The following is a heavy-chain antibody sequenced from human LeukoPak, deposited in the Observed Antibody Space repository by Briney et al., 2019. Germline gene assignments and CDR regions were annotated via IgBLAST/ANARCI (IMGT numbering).Heavy chain of an antibody. CDR1: GGTFSSYA. D-gene: IGHD2-2*01. V-gene: IGHV1-69*05. CDR3: ARDLVDCSSTSCYERENYYYYMDV. J-gene: IGHJ6*03. Sequence: SVKVSCKASGGTFSSYAISWVRQAPGQGLEWMGGIIPIFGTANYAQKFQGRVTITTDESTSTAYMELSSLRSEDTAVYYCARDLVDCSSTSCYERENYYYYMDVWGKGTTVTVSS. CDR2: IIPIFGTA.